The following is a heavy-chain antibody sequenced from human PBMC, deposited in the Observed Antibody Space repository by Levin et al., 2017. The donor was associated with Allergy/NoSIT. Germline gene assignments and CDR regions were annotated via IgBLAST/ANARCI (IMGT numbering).Heavy chain of an antibody. CDR3: ARTQSYSYGYRY. V-gene: IGHV4-61*01. D-gene: IGHD5-18*01. CDR1: GGSVSSGSYY. Sequence: SETLSLTCTVSGGSVSSGSYYWSWIRQPPGKGLEWIGYIYYSGSTNYNPSLKSRVTISVDTSKNQFSLKLSSVTAADTAVYYCARTQSYSYGYRYWGQGTLVTVSS. J-gene: IGHJ4*02. CDR2: IYYSGST.